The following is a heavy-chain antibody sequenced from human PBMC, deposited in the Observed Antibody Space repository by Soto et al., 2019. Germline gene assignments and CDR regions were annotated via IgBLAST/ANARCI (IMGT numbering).Heavy chain of an antibody. J-gene: IGHJ4*02. Sequence: GGSLRLSCAASGFTFSTYSMNWVRQAPGKGLEWISYISSNSSTIYYADSVKGRFTISKDNAKNSLYLQMNSLRAEDTALYYCAKDWDYDSSGDFDYWGQGTLVTVSS. CDR1: GFTFSTYS. CDR2: ISSNSSTI. D-gene: IGHD3-22*01. V-gene: IGHV3-48*04. CDR3: AKDWDYDSSGDFDY.